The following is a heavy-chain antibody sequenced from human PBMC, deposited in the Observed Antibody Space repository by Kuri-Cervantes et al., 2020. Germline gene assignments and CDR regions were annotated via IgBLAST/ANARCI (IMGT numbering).Heavy chain of an antibody. Sequence: LSLPCAASGFTFSSYAMHWVRQAPGKGLEWVAVISYDGSNKYYADSVKGRFTISRDNSQNTLYLQMNSLRPEDTAVYYCARGGSWIAVAGSHVDYWGQGTLVTVSS. CDR1: GFTFSSYA. CDR2: ISYDGSNK. CDR3: ARGGSWIAVAGSHVDY. J-gene: IGHJ4*02. V-gene: IGHV3-30-3*01. D-gene: IGHD6-19*01.